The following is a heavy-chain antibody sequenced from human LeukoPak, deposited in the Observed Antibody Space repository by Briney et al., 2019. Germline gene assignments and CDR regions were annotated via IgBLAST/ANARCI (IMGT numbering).Heavy chain of an antibody. CDR1: GYTFTCYY. CDR3: ARDSPHYYDSSGYYLPGAFDI. Sequence: ASVKVSCKASGYTFTCYYMHWVRPAPGQGLEWMGWINPNSGGTNYAQKFQGRVTMTRDTSISTAYMELSRLRSDDTAVYYCARDSPHYYDSSGYYLPGAFDIWGQGTMVTVSS. V-gene: IGHV1-2*02. J-gene: IGHJ3*02. D-gene: IGHD3-22*01. CDR2: INPNSGGT.